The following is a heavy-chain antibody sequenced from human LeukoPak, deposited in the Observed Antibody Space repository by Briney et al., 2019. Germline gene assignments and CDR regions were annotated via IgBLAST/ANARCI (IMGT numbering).Heavy chain of an antibody. CDR2: INPSGGST. CDR1: GYTFTSYY. V-gene: IGHV1-46*01. J-gene: IGHJ4*02. D-gene: IGHD3-22*01. Sequence: ASVKVSCKASGYTFTSYYMHWVRQAPGQGLEWMGIINPSGGSTSYAQKFQGRVTMTRDMSTSTVYMELSSLRSEDTAVYYCARAEYYYDSSGYYPDYWGQGTLVTVSS. CDR3: ARAEYYYDSSGYYPDY.